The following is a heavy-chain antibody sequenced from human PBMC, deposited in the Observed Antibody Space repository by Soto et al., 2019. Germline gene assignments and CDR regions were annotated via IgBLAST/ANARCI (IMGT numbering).Heavy chain of an antibody. CDR2: ISAYNGNT. CDR3: VRGESGLLWFGEFDY. Sequence: QVQLVQSGAEVKKPGASVKISCKASGYTFTSYGISWVRQAPGQGLEWMGWISAYNGNTNYAQKLQGRVTMTTDTSTSTAYKELRSLRSDDTAVYYCVRGESGLLWFGEFDYWGQGTLVTVSS. J-gene: IGHJ4*02. D-gene: IGHD3-10*01. V-gene: IGHV1-18*01. CDR1: GYTFTSYG.